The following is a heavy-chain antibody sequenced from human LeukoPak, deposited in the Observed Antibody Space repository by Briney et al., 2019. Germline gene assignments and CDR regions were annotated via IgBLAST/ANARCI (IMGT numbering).Heavy chain of an antibody. CDR2: INHSGST. V-gene: IGHV4-34*01. D-gene: IGHD6-13*01. J-gene: IGHJ6*03. CDR3: ARGAEYSSSWYYYYYMDV. CDR1: GGSFSGYY. Sequence: SETLSLTCAVYGGSFSGYYWSWIRQPPGKGLEWIGEINHSGSTNNKPSLKSRVTISVDTSKNQFSLKLSSVTAADTAVYYCARGAEYSSSWYYYYYMDVWGKGTTVTISS.